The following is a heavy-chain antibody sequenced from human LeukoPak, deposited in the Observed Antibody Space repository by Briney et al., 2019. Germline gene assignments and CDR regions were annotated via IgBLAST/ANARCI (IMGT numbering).Heavy chain of an antibody. CDR3: AREYQLLFPIGY. Sequence: ASVKVSCKASGYTFTGYYMHWVRQAPGQGREWMGWINPNSGGTNYAQKFQGRVTMTRDTSISTAYMELSRLRSDDTAVYYCAREYQLLFPIGYWGQGTLVTVSS. V-gene: IGHV1-2*02. CDR2: INPNSGGT. J-gene: IGHJ4*02. CDR1: GYTFTGYY. D-gene: IGHD2-2*01.